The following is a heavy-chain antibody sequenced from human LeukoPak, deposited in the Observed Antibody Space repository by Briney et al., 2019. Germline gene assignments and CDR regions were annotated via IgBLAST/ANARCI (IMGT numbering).Heavy chain of an antibody. D-gene: IGHD6-19*01. CDR1: GFTFTDYA. Sequence: GGSLRLSCAASGFTFTDYAMHWVRQPPGKGLEWVSGISWNSGSIDYADSVKGRFTISRDNAKNSLYLQMNSLRVEDTAFYYCAKDNRRHYTSGPNPDSLHWGQGAQVTVSS. J-gene: IGHJ4*02. CDR3: AKDNRRHYTSGPNPDSLH. CDR2: ISWNSGSI. V-gene: IGHV3-9*01.